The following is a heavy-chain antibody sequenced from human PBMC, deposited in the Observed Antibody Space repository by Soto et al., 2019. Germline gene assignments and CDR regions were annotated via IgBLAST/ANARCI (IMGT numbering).Heavy chain of an antibody. V-gene: IGHV1-69*12. CDR1: GGTFSSYA. D-gene: IGHD3-16*02. J-gene: IGHJ5*02. Sequence: QVQLVQSGAEVKKPGYSVKVSCKASGGTFSSYAISWVRQAPGQGLEWMGGIIPIFGTANYAQKFQGRVTITADESTSTAYMELSSLRSEDTAVYYCARDYDYVWGSYRLGGWFDPWGQGTLVTVSS. CDR2: IIPIFGTA. CDR3: ARDYDYVWGSYRLGGWFDP.